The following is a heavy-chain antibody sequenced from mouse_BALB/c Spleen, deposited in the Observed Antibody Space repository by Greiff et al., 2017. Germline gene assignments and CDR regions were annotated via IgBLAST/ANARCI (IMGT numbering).Heavy chain of an antibody. D-gene: IGHD3-1*01. Sequence: EVQLKESGAELVKPGASVKLSCTASGFNIKDTYMHWVKQRPEQGLEWIGRIDPANGNTKYDPKFQGKATITADTSSNTAYLQLSSLTSEDTAVYYCARSGYYAMDYWGQGTSVTVSS. CDR3: ARSGYYAMDY. CDR2: IDPANGNT. J-gene: IGHJ4*01. V-gene: IGHV14-3*02. CDR1: GFNIKDTY.